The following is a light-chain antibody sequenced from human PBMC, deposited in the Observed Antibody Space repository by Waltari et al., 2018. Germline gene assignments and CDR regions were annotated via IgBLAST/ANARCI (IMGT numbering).Light chain of an antibody. CDR3: QVWDGATDQVV. J-gene: IGLJ2*01. Sequence: SYVLTQPPSASVAPGEAARITCGGDRNGSKSVHGYQQKPGQAPTLVIYSDSDRPAGIPERFSGYNSGNTATLTITRVEAGDEAEYYCQVWDGATDQVVFGGGTELTVL. CDR2: SDS. CDR1: RNGSKS. V-gene: IGLV3-21*04.